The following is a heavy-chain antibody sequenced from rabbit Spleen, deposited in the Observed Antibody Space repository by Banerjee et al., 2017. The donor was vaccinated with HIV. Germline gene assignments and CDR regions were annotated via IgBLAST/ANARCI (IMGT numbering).Heavy chain of an antibody. CDR2: IAGSSSGFT. V-gene: IGHV1S40*01. CDR3: ARDAATSFSSYGMDL. Sequence: QSLEESGGDLVKPGGSLALTCKASGFSFSSSDYICWVRQAPGKGLEWISCIAGSSSGFTYSATWAKGRFTISKTSSTTVTLQMTSLAAADTATYFCARDAATSFSSYGMDLWGPGTLVTVS. CDR1: GFSFSSSDY. J-gene: IGHJ6*01. D-gene: IGHD8-1*01.